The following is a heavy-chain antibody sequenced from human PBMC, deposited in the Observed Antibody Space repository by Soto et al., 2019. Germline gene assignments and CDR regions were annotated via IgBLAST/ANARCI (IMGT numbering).Heavy chain of an antibody. D-gene: IGHD5-12*01. CDR1: GYSISSGYY. J-gene: IGHJ4*02. CDR3: ARVHISGHGVDY. Sequence: PSETLSLTCAVSGYSISSGYYWAWIRQPPGQGLEWFGSISHSGSTYYNPSLKSRVTISVHTSKNQFSLDLTSVTAAATAIYYCARVHISGHGVDYWGQGTLVTVS. CDR2: ISHSGST. V-gene: IGHV4-38-2*01.